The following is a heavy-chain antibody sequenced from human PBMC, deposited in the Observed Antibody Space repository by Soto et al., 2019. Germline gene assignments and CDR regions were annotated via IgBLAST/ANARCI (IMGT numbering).Heavy chain of an antibody. D-gene: IGHD4-17*01. J-gene: IGHJ4*02. CDR3: ARDPGPSTVTMVY. V-gene: IGHV1-69*13. CDR1: GGTFSSYA. Sequence: ASVKVSCKASGGTFSSYAISWVRQAPGQGLEWMGGIIPIFGTANYAQKLQGRVTIIADESTSTAYMELSSLRSEDTAVYYCARDPGPSTVTMVYWGQGTLVTVSS. CDR2: IIPIFGTA.